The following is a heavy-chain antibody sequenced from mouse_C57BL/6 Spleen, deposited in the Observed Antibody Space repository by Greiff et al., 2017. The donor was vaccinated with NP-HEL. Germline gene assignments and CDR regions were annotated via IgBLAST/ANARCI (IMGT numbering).Heavy chain of an antibody. J-gene: IGHJ2*01. D-gene: IGHD2-4*01. V-gene: IGHV1-74*01. CDR1: GYTFTSYW. CDR2: IHPSDSDT. CDR3: EIEDYRDYFDY. Sequence: QVQLQQPGAELVKPGASVKVSCKASGYTFTSYWMHWVKQRPGQGLEWIGRIHPSDSDTNYNQKFKGKATLTVDKSSSTAYMQLSSLTSEDSAVYYCEIEDYRDYFDYGGQGTTLTVSS.